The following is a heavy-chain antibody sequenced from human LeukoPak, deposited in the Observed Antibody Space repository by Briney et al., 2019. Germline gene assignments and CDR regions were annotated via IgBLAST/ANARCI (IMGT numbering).Heavy chain of an antibody. CDR3: AKDQVQESPFTDY. CDR2: ISYDGRDK. J-gene: IGHJ4*02. Sequence: PGGSLRLSCAASGFTFSSYPMHWVRQAPGKGLEWVAVISYDGRDKYYADSVKGRFTISRDNSKNTLYLQMNSLRAEDTAVYYCAKDQVQESPFTDYWGQGTLVTVSS. V-gene: IGHV3-30*04. D-gene: IGHD5-24*01. CDR1: GFTFSSYP.